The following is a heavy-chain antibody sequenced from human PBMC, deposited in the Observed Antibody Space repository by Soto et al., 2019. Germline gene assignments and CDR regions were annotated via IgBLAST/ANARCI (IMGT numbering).Heavy chain of an antibody. V-gene: IGHV4-59*01. Sequence: SETLSLTCTVSGGSISSYYWSWIRQPPGKGLEWIGYIYYSGSTNYNPSLKTRLTISKDTSKNQVVLTMTNMDPVDTATYYCARIRLPRLRCSSTSCYAEGYYYYMDVWGKGTTVTVSS. J-gene: IGHJ6*03. CDR1: GGSISSYY. CDR2: IYYSGST. CDR3: ARIRLPRLRCSSTSCYAEGYYYYMDV. D-gene: IGHD2-2*01.